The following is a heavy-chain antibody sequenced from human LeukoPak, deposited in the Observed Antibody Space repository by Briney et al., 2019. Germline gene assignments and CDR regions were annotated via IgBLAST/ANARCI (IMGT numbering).Heavy chain of an antibody. Sequence: GRSLRLSCAASGFTFSSYGMHWVRQAPGKGLEWVAVIWYDGSKKYYADSVKGRLTISRDNSKNTLYLQMNSLRAEDTAVYYCARAGTTVILDYWGQGTLVTVSS. CDR2: IWYDGSKK. CDR1: GFTFSSYG. J-gene: IGHJ4*02. CDR3: ARAGTTVILDY. D-gene: IGHD4-17*01. V-gene: IGHV3-33*01.